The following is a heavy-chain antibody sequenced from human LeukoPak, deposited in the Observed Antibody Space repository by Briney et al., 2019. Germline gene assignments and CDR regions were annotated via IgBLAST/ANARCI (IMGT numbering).Heavy chain of an antibody. CDR2: IIPIFGTA. CDR3: ARASTSPYYDSSGYYYPLPMDV. D-gene: IGHD3-22*01. Sequence: ASVKVSCKASGGTFSSYAISWVRQAPGQELEWMGGIIPIFGTANYAQKFQGRVTITADKSTSTAYMELSSLRSEDTAVYYCARASTSPYYDSSGYYYPLPMDVWGKGTTVTVSS. CDR1: GGTFSSYA. J-gene: IGHJ6*03. V-gene: IGHV1-69*06.